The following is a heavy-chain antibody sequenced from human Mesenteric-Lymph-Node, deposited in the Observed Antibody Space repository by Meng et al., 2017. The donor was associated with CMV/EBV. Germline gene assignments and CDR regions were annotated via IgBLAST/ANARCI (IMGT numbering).Heavy chain of an antibody. CDR3: TTEGLTYGYHSMDI. Sequence: GESLKISCAASAFTFSNAWMSWVRQAPGKGLEWVGRIKSKSYGGTADYAAPVKDRFTISRDDSEKTLFLQIKSLKTEDTAVYYCTTEGLTYGYHSMDIWGQGTTVTVSS. CDR1: AFTFSNAW. D-gene: IGHD5-24*01. J-gene: IGHJ6*02. CDR2: IKSKSYGGTA. V-gene: IGHV3-15*01.